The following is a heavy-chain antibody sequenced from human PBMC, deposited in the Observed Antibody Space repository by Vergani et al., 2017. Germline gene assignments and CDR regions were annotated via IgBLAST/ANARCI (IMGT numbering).Heavy chain of an antibody. CDR1: GVSISSSY. CDR3: ARDRERAFDI. J-gene: IGHJ3*02. D-gene: IGHD1-26*01. CDR2: IYYSGST. Sequence: QVQLQESGPGLVKPSETLSLTCNVSGVSISSSYWSWIRQPPGRGLEWIGYIYYSGSTNYNPSLRSRVTRSVDTSRNQFSLKLSSVSAADTAVYYCARDRERAFDIWGQGTMVTVFS. V-gene: IGHV4-59*01.